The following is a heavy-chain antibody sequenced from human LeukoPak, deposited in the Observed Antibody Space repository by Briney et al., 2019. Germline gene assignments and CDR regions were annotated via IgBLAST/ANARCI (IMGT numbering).Heavy chain of an antibody. CDR1: GFTFDDYA. CDR2: ISWNSGSI. CDR3: ARAGGLSSWPSDLDR. V-gene: IGHV3-9*01. J-gene: IGHJ5*02. Sequence: GGSLRLSCAASGFTFDDYAMHWVRQAPGKGLEWVSGISWNSGSIGYADSVKGRFTISRDNAKNSLYLQMNSLRAEDTAVYYCARAGGLSSWPSDLDRWGQGTLVTVSS. D-gene: IGHD6-13*01.